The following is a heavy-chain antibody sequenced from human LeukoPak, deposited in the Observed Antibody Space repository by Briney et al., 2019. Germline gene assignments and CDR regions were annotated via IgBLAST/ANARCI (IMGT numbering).Heavy chain of an antibody. CDR1: GFTFSNYW. Sequence: GGSLRLSCAASGFTFSNYWMHWVRQAPGKGLVWVSRINSNGSSTSYADSVKGRFTISRDNAKNTLSLQMNSLRAEDTAVYYCARDYDFWSGFFDYWGQGTLVTVSS. J-gene: IGHJ4*02. V-gene: IGHV3-74*01. CDR3: ARDYDFWSGFFDY. D-gene: IGHD3-3*01. CDR2: INSNGSST.